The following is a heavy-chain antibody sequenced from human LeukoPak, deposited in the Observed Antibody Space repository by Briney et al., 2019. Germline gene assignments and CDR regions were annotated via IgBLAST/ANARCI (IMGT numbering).Heavy chain of an antibody. CDR3: AKDSGDSSGWPH. V-gene: IGHV3-23*01. D-gene: IGHD6-19*01. CDR1: GFTISSYA. Sequence: GGSLRLSCAASGFTISSYAMSWVRQAPGKGLEWVSAISGGGGITYYADSVKGRFTISRDNSKNTLYLQMNSLRAEDTAVYYCAKDSGDSSGWPHWGQGTLVTVSS. J-gene: IGHJ4*02. CDR2: ISGGGGIT.